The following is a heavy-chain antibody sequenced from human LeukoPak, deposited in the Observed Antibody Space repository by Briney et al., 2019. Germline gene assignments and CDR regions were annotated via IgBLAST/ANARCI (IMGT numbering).Heavy chain of an antibody. CDR3: ARGRAGGSTTYDMDV. CDR1: GFSVSSKY. D-gene: IGHD1-26*01. Sequence: GGSLRLSCAASGFSVSSKYMTWVRQAPGKGLEWVSGLYSGGTTYYADSVKDRFSISRDNSKNTLDLQMNSLRVEDTGLYYCARGRAGGSTTYDMDVWGQGTTVTVS. CDR2: LYSGGTT. J-gene: IGHJ6*02. V-gene: IGHV3-66*01.